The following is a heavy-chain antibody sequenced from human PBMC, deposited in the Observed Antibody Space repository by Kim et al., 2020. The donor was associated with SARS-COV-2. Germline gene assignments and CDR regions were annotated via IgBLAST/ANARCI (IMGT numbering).Heavy chain of an antibody. D-gene: IGHD1-26*01. CDR3: ARGQRDGSSSCEL. V-gene: IGHV1-2*06. CDR2: IHPNSGDT. J-gene: IGHJ4*02. CDR1: GYTFTDYY. Sequence: ASVKVSCKASGYTFTDYYIHWVRQAPGQGLEWMGRIHPNSGDTDYAQKFRDRVTMTRDTSVTTTYMEMSTLRSDDTAVFYCARGQRDGSSSCELWGQGTLDCVSS.